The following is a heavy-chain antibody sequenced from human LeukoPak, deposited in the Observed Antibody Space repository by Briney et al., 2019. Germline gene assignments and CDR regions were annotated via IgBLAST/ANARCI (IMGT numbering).Heavy chain of an antibody. CDR2: ISSSSSYI. V-gene: IGHV3-21*01. J-gene: IGHJ5*02. D-gene: IGHD3-22*01. CDR1: GFTFSSYS. Sequence: GGSLRLSCAASGFTFSSYSMNWVRQAPGKGLEWVSSISSSSSYIYYADSVKGRFTISRDNAKNSLYLQMNSLRAEDTAVYYCARGGADYYDSSGYHWGQGTLVTVSS. CDR3: ARGGADYYDSSGYH.